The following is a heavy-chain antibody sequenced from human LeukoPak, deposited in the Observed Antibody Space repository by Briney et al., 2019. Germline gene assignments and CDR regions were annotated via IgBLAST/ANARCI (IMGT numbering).Heavy chain of an antibody. V-gene: IGHV3-21*01. D-gene: IGHD3-10*01. CDR2: ISSSSSCI. CDR1: GFTFSSYS. J-gene: IGHJ4*02. Sequence: PGGSLRLSCAASGFTFSSYSMNWVRQAPGKGLEWVSSISSSSSCIYYADSVKGRFTISRDNAKNSLYLQMNSLRAEDTAVYYCASITMVRGVGDYFDYWGQGTLVTISS. CDR3: ASITMVRGVGDYFDY.